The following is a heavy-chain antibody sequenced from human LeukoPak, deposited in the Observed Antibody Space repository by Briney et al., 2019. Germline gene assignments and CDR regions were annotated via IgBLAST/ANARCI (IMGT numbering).Heavy chain of an antibody. CDR1: GFTFSRHW. CDR2: IYYSGST. CDR3: ARGVRGVEEPGNWFDP. Sequence: GSLRLSCAASGFTFSRHWMSWVRQPPGKGLEWIGGIYYSGSTYYNPSLKSRVTVSVDTSKNQFSLKLSSVPAADTAVYYCARGVRGVEEPGNWFDPWGQGTLVTVSS. D-gene: IGHD3-10*01. J-gene: IGHJ5*02. V-gene: IGHV4-39*01.